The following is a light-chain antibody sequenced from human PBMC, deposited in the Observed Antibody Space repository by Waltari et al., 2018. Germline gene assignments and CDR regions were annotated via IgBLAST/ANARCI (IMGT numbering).Light chain of an antibody. CDR2: LVS. CDR1: QSLPHSNGYTS. Sequence: DIVMTQSPLSLPVTPGEPASISCRSSQSLPHSNGYTSLSWYLQKAGQSPQLLIYLVSNRASGVPDRFSGSGSGTDFTLEISRVEADDVGIYYCMQTLQSRTLGQGTKVEI. CDR3: MQTLQSRT. V-gene: IGKV2-28*01. J-gene: IGKJ1*01.